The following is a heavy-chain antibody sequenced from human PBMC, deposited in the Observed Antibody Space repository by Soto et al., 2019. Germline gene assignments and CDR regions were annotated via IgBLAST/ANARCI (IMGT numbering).Heavy chain of an antibody. CDR1: GYSISSGYY. J-gene: IGHJ4*02. CDR2: IYHSGST. Sequence: PLETLSLTCAVSGYSISSGYYWGWIRQPPGKGLEWIGSIYHSGSTYYNPSLKSRVTISVDTSKNQFSLKLSSVTAADTAVYYCASIGVIIDYWGQGTLVTVSS. V-gene: IGHV4-38-2*01. CDR3: ASIGVIIDY. D-gene: IGHD3-22*01.